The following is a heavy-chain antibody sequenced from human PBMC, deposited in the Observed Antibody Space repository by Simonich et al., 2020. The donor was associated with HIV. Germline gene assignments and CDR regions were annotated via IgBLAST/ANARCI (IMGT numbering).Heavy chain of an antibody. V-gene: IGHV4-34*01. Sequence: QVQLQQWGAGLLKPSETLSLTCAVYGGSFSGYYWSWIRQPPRKGLEWIGEIYHSGITKYKSALNSRATISVDKSKNQFSLKLSSVTAADTAIYYCARRDRELILYFDYWGQGNLVTVSS. CDR1: GGSFSGYY. CDR2: IYHSGIT. D-gene: IGHD3-3*01. CDR3: ARRDRELILYFDY. J-gene: IGHJ4*02.